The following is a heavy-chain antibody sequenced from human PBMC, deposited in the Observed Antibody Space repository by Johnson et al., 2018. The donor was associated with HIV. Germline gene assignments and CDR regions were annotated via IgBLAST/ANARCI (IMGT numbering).Heavy chain of an antibody. J-gene: IGHJ3*02. CDR2: ISSGDNTI. V-gene: IGHV3-11*04. Sequence: QVQLVESGGGLVKPGGSLRLSCAASGFTFSDYYMSWIRQAPGKGLEWVSYISSGDNTIYYADSVKGRFTISRDNSKNTLYLQMNSLRAEDTAVYYCAKAGYYVSAFDIWGQGTLVTVSS. CDR1: GFTFSDYY. CDR3: AKAGYYVSAFDI. D-gene: IGHD3-10*02.